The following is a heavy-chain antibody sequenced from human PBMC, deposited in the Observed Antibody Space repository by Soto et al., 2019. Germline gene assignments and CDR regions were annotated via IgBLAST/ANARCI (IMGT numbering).Heavy chain of an antibody. Sequence: QVQLQESGPGLVKPSQTLSLTCTVSGGSISSGGYYWSWIRQHPGEGLERIGYIYYSGSTYYNPSLKSRVTISVDTSKNQFPLKLSSVAAADTAVYYCARGYCSGGSWSGGHYFDYWGQGTLVTVSS. V-gene: IGHV4-31*03. J-gene: IGHJ4*02. CDR2: IYYSGST. D-gene: IGHD2-15*01. CDR1: GGSISSGGYY. CDR3: ARGYCSGGSWSGGHYFDY.